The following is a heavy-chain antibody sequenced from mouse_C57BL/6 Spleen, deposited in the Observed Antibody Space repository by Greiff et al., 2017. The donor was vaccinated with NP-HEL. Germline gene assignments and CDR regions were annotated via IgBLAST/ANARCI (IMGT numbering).Heavy chain of an antibody. J-gene: IGHJ4*01. CDR2: ISSGSSTI. V-gene: IGHV5-17*01. CDR1: GFTFSDYG. D-gene: IGHD3-1*01. CDR3: ARHGPGGSMDY. Sequence: EVNLVESGGGLVKPGGSLKLSCAASGFTFSDYGMHWVRQAPEKGLEWVAYISSGSSTIYYADTVKGRFTISSDNAKNTLFLQMTSLRSEDTAMYYCARHGPGGSMDYWGQGTSVTVSS.